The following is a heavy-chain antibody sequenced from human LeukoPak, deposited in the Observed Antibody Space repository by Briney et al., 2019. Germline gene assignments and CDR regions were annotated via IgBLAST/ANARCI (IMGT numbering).Heavy chain of an antibody. CDR3: ARGLARTSMVTRGGVRFDY. CDR1: GGTFNSYA. J-gene: IGHJ4*02. CDR2: IIPTFGTA. V-gene: IGHV1-69*05. Sequence: SVKVSCKASGGTFNSYAISWVRQAPGQGLEWMGGIIPTFGTAKYAQKFQGRVTMTRNTSISTAYMELSSLRSEDTAVYYCARGLARTSMVTRGGVRFDYWGQGTLVTVSS. D-gene: IGHD5-18*01.